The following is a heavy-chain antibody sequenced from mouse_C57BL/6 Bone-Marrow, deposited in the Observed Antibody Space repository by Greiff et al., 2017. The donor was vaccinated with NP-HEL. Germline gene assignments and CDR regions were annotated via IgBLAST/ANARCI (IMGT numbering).Heavy chain of an antibody. Sequence: QVQLQQPGAELVKPGASVKLSCKASGYTFTSYWMQWVKQRPGQGLEWIGEIDPSDSYTNYIQKFKGQATLTVDTSSSTAYMQLSSLTSDDSAVYYCARSENYYGSSYDWYFDVWGTGTTVTVSS. CDR1: GYTFTSYW. V-gene: IGHV1-50*01. D-gene: IGHD1-1*01. CDR2: IDPSDSYT. J-gene: IGHJ1*03. CDR3: ARSENYYGSSYDWYFDV.